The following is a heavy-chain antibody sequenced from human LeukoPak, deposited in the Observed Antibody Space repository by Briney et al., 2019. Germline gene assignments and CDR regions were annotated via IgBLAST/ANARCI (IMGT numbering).Heavy chain of an antibody. Sequence: PSETLSLTCTVSGGSISSYYWSWIRQPPGKGLEWIGYIYYSGSTNYNPSLKSRVTISVDTSKNQFSLKLSSVTAADTAVYYCARDSYYYDSSGYYGCAFDIWGQGTMVTVS. J-gene: IGHJ3*02. CDR1: GGSISSYY. V-gene: IGHV4-59*01. CDR3: ARDSYYYDSSGYYGCAFDI. D-gene: IGHD3-22*01. CDR2: IYYSGST.